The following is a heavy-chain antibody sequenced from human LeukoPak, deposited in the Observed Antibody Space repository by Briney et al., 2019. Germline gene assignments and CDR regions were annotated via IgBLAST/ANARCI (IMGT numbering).Heavy chain of an antibody. CDR1: GGSISSSNYY. V-gene: IGHV4-61*05. Sequence: PSETLSLTCTVSGGSISSSNYYWGWIRQPPGKGLEWIGYIYYSGSTNYNPSLKSRVTISVDTSKNQFSLKLSSVTAADTAVYYCASSTGRDFDYWGQGTLVTVSS. CDR2: IYYSGST. J-gene: IGHJ4*02. D-gene: IGHD3-10*01. CDR3: ASSTGRDFDY.